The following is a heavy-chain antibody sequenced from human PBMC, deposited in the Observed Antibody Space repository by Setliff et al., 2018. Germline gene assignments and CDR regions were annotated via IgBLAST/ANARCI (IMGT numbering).Heavy chain of an antibody. J-gene: IGHJ4*02. CDR1: GGSISSDSDY. V-gene: IGHV4-61*01. CDR2: ISNRGST. D-gene: IGHD3-3*01. Sequence: SETLSLTCTVSGGSISSDSDYWSWIRQPPGKGLEWIGYISNRGSTDYNPSLKSRVTISEDTSRSQFSLKLTSVTTADTAVYYCALSDHYPFYYDYWGLGTLVTVSS. CDR3: ALSDHYPFYYDY.